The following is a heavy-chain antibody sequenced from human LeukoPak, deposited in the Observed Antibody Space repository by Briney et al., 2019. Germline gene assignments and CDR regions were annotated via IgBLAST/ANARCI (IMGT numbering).Heavy chain of an antibody. J-gene: IGHJ4*02. CDR3: AKGSAQWELYDY. Sequence: GRSLRLSCAASGFTFSSYAMHWVRQAPGKGLEWVAVISYDGSNKYYADSVKGRFTISRDNSKNPLYLQMNSLRAEDTAVYYCAKGSAQWELYDYWGQGTLVTVSS. CDR2: ISYDGSNK. CDR1: GFTFSSYA. V-gene: IGHV3-30-3*01. D-gene: IGHD4-23*01.